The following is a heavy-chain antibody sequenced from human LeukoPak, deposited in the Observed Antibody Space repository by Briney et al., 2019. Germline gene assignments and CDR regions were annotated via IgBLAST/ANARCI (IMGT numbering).Heavy chain of an antibody. J-gene: IGHJ5*02. D-gene: IGHD3-22*01. V-gene: IGHV3-48*04. CDR3: ARLYYHDSTGYYYP. CDR2: ISSTSSTI. CDR1: GFTFSSYS. Sequence: GGSLRLSCAASGFTFSSYSVSWVRQAPGKGLAWVSYISSTSSTIYYADSVKGRFTISRDNAKNSLYLQMNSLRAEDTAVYYCARLYYHDSTGYYYPWGQGTQVTVSS.